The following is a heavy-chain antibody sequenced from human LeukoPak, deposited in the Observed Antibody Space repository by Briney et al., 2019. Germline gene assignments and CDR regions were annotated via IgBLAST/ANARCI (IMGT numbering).Heavy chain of an antibody. CDR3: ARGGGQLDPKFDY. J-gene: IGHJ4*02. CDR1: GGSISSYY. Sequence: SETLSLTCTVSGGSISSYYWSWIRQPPGKGLEWIGYIYYSGSTNYNPSLKSRVTISVDTSKNQFSLKLSSVTAADTAVYYCARGGGQLDPKFDYWGQGTLVTVSS. CDR2: IYYSGST. D-gene: IGHD6-6*01. V-gene: IGHV4-59*01.